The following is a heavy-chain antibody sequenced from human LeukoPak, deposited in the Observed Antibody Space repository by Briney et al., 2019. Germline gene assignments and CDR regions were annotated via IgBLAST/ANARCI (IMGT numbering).Heavy chain of an antibody. V-gene: IGHV4-34*01. CDR3: ARGGLMVYAVRVQNDVFDI. J-gene: IGHJ3*02. D-gene: IGHD2-8*01. CDR1: GGSFSGYY. CDR2: INNSGST. Sequence: PSETLSLTCAVYGGSFSGYYWSWIRQPPGKGLEWIGEINNSGSTNYNPSLKSRVTISVDTSKNQFSLKLSSVTAADTAVYYCARGGLMVYAVRVQNDVFDIWGQGTMVTVSS.